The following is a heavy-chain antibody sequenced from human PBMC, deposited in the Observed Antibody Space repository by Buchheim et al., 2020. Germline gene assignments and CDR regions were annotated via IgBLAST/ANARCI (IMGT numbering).Heavy chain of an antibody. Sequence: EVQLVESGGGLVQPGGSLRLSCAASGFTFSSYWMSWVRQAPGKGLEWVANIKQDGSEKYYVDSVKGRVTISRDNAKNSLYLQMNSLRAEDTAVYYCARDGASGSYYNPTYYYYYMDVWGKGTT. V-gene: IGHV3-7*01. D-gene: IGHD3-10*01. J-gene: IGHJ6*03. CDR2: IKQDGSEK. CDR1: GFTFSSYW. CDR3: ARDGASGSYYNPTYYYYYMDV.